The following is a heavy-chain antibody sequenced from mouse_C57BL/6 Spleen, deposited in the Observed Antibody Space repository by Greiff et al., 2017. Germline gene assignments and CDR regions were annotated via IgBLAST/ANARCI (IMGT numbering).Heavy chain of an antibody. D-gene: IGHD1-1*01. Sequence: QVQLQQSGAELARPGASVKLSCKASGYTFTSYGISWVKQRTGQGLEWIGEIYPRSGNTYYNEKFKGKATLTADKSSSTAYMELRSLTSEDSAVYFCARGRITTVVATRYFDVWGTGTTVTVSS. V-gene: IGHV1-81*01. CDR2: IYPRSGNT. CDR3: ARGRITTVVATRYFDV. CDR1: GYTFTSYG. J-gene: IGHJ1*03.